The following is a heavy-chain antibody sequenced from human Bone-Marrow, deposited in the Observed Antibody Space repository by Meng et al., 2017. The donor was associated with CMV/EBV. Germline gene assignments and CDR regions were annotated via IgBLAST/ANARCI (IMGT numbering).Heavy chain of an antibody. J-gene: IGHJ6*02. V-gene: IGHV3-48*04. Sequence: GESLKISCAASGFTFSSYSMNWVRQAPGKGLEWVSYISSSGSTIYYADSVKGRFTISRDNAKNSLYLQMNSLRAEDTAVYYCARDLSRTMDVWGQGTTVTVSS. CDR3: ARDLSRTMDV. D-gene: IGHD1-14*01. CDR2: ISSSGSTI. CDR1: GFTFSSYS.